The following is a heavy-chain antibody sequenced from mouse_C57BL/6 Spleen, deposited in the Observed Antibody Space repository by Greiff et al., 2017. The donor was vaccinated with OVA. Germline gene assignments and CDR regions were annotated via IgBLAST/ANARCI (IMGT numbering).Heavy chain of an antibody. D-gene: IGHD5-1-1*01. V-gene: IGHV1-26*01. CDR2: INPNTGGT. CDR1: GYTFTDYY. CDR3: ARIPDY. Sequence: VQLQQSGPELVKPGASVQISCKASGYTFTDYYMNWVKQSHGKSLEWIGDINPNTGGTSYNQKFKGKATLTVDKSSSTAYMELRSLTSEDSAVYYCARIPDYWGQGTTLTVSS. J-gene: IGHJ2*01.